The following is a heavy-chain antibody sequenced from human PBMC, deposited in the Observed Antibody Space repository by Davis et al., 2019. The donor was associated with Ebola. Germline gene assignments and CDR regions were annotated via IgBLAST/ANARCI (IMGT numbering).Heavy chain of an antibody. J-gene: IGHJ6*02. CDR1: GASISSSNYY. V-gene: IGHV4-39*07. CDR2: IYYSGST. D-gene: IGHD2-15*01. Sequence: MPSETLSLTCTVSGASISSSNYYWGWIRQPPGKGLEWIGSIYYSGSTNYNPSLKSRVAISVDTSKNQFSLKLSSVTAADTAVYYCARAVGGFSYGMDVWGQGTTVTVSS. CDR3: ARAVGGFSYGMDV.